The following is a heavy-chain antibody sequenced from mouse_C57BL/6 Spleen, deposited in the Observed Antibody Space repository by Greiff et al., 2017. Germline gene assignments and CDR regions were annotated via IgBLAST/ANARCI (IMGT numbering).Heavy chain of an antibody. CDR2: IDPSDRYT. Sequence: QVQLQQPGAELVKPGASVKLSCKASGYTFTSYWMQWVKQRPGKGLEWIGEIDPSDRYTNYNQKFKGKATLTVDTSASTDYMQLSRLTSEDSAVYYCARGFYYAMDYWGQGTSVTVSS. V-gene: IGHV1-50*01. J-gene: IGHJ4*01. CDR1: GYTFTSYW. CDR3: ARGFYYAMDY.